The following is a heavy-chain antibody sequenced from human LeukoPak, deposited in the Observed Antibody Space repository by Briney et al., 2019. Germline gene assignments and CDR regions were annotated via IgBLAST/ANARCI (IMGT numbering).Heavy chain of an antibody. D-gene: IGHD2-2*01. CDR2: ISYDGSEK. CDR3: ARDGLTKWYCGSSSCAYMDV. V-gene: IGHV3-30*01. Sequence: QSGGSLRLSCAASGFTFSAYVIHWVRQAPGKGLEWVAFISYDGSEKYYADSVKGRFTISRDNSKNTLYLQMDSLTTEDTAVYYCARDGLTKWYCGSSSCAYMDVWGKGTTVTVSS. J-gene: IGHJ6*03. CDR1: GFTFSAYV.